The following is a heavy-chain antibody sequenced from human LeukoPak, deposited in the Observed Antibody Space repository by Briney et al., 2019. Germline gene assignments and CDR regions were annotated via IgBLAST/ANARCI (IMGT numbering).Heavy chain of an antibody. Sequence: PSETLSLTCAVYGGSFSGYYWSWIRQPPGKGLEWIGEINHSGSTNYNPSLKSRVTISVDTSKNQFSLKLSSVTAADTAVYYCARGRLGFTIFQVEYFQHWGQGTLVTVSS. CDR3: ARGRLGFTIFQVEYFQH. CDR2: INHSGST. CDR1: GGSFSGYY. V-gene: IGHV4-34*01. D-gene: IGHD3-9*01. J-gene: IGHJ1*01.